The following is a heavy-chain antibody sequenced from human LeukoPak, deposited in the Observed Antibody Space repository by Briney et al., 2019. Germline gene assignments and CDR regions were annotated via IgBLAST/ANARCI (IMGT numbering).Heavy chain of an antibody. CDR2: ILNSGEGT. Sequence: GGSLGLSCVASGFTFSNYDMNWVRQAPGKGLEWVSGILNSGEGTYYTDSVKGRFTISRDNSKNTLYVQMNSLRAEDTAVYYCVSSCTSTSCYVPAYWGQGTLVTVSS. CDR1: GFTFSNYD. D-gene: IGHD2-2*01. J-gene: IGHJ4*02. V-gene: IGHV3-23*01. CDR3: VSSCTSTSCYVPAY.